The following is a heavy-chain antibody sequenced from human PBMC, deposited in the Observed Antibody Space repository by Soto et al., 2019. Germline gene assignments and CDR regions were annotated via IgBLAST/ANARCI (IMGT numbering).Heavy chain of an antibody. J-gene: IGHJ4*02. CDR2: IHYNGNT. Sequence: SETLSLTCTVSGDSISAYSWSWVRQPPGKGLEWIGNIHYNGNTMYNPSLKSRVTMSVDTSMNLFSLKLISVTAADTAKYFCAREGNLGRWLQPLDFWGQGTLVTVSS. D-gene: IGHD5-12*01. V-gene: IGHV4-59*01. CDR1: GDSISAYS. CDR3: AREGNLGRWLQPLDF.